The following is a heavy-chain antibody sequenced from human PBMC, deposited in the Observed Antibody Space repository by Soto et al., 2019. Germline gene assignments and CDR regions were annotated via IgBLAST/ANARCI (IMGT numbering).Heavy chain of an antibody. Sequence: QVQLVQSGAEVKKPGSSVKVSCKASGGTFSSYAISWVRQAPGQGLEWMGGIIPIFGTANYAQKFQGRVTITADESTSTAYMELSSLRSEDTAVYYCAKDFTTMVRGYYYGMDVWGQGTTVTVSS. CDR1: GGTFSSYA. D-gene: IGHD3-10*01. J-gene: IGHJ6*02. V-gene: IGHV1-69*01. CDR3: AKDFTTMVRGYYYGMDV. CDR2: IIPIFGTA.